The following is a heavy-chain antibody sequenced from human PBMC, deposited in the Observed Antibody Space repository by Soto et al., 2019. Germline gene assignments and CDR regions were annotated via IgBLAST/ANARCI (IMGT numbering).Heavy chain of an antibody. CDR2: INPNSGGT. Sequence: QVQLVQSGAEVKKPGASVKVSCKASGYTFTGYYMHWVRQAPGQGLEWMGWINPNSGGTNYAQKVQGWVPMTRDTSISTAYMELSRLRSDDTAVYYCARDIVGGRLDAFDIWGQGTMVTVSS. J-gene: IGHJ3*02. CDR1: GYTFTGYY. CDR3: ARDIVGGRLDAFDI. V-gene: IGHV1-2*04. D-gene: IGHD1-26*01.